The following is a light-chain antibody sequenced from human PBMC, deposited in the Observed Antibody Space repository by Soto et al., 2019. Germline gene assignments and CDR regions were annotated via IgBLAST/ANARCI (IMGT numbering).Light chain of an antibody. CDR1: QSISSY. J-gene: IGKJ2*01. CDR3: QQSYSTPYT. V-gene: IGKV1-39*01. Sequence: DIQMTQSPSSLSASVGDRVTITCRASQSISSYLNWYQQKPGKAPKLLIYAASSLQSGVPSRFSGSGSGTDFTLTISRPQPEDCATYYGQQSYSTPYTSGRGTKLEIK. CDR2: AAS.